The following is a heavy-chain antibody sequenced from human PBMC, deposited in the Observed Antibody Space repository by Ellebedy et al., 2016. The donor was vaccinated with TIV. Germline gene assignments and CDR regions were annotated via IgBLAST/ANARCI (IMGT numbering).Heavy chain of an antibody. D-gene: IGHD3-10*01. CDR3: VRQGNAFDI. Sequence: GESLKISCAASGFTFSSSLMHWVRQAPGKGLAWVSDIYPDGITTHYADSVRGRFTTSRDNANTLHLQMNSLRVEDTAVYYCVRQGNAFDIWGQGTMVTVSS. V-gene: IGHV3-74*01. CDR2: IYPDGITT. CDR1: GFTFSSSL. J-gene: IGHJ3*02.